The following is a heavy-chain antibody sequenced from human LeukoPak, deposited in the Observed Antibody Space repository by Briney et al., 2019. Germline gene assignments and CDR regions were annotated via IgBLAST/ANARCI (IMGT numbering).Heavy chain of an antibody. CDR2: IIPILGIA. CDR1: GGTFSSYA. D-gene: IGHD2-8*02. Sequence: ASVRVSCKASGGTFSSYAISWVRQAPGQGLEWMGRIIPILGIANYAQKFQGRVTITADKSTSTAYMELSSLRSEDTAVYYCAALVGGSEYNWFDPWGQGTLVTVSS. CDR3: AALVGGSEYNWFDP. V-gene: IGHV1-69*04. J-gene: IGHJ5*02.